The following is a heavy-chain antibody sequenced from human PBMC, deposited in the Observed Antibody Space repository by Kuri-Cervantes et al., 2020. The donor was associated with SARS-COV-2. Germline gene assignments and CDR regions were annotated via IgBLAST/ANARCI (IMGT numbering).Heavy chain of an antibody. CDR3: ARALVYGDYESFDY. CDR1: GYTFTSYG. CDR2: ISHYSGNT. Sequence: ASVKVSCKTSGYTFTSYGTTWVRQAPGQGLEWMGWISHYSGNTDYAQRVQDRVILTRDTSTSTTYMELRSLRSDDTAVYYCARALVYGDYESFDYWGQGTLVTVSS. J-gene: IGHJ4*02. V-gene: IGHV1-18*01. D-gene: IGHD4-17*01.